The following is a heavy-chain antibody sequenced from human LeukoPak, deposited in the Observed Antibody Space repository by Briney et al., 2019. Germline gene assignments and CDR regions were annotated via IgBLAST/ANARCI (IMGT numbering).Heavy chain of an antibody. V-gene: IGHV3-7*01. CDR2: IERDGSEK. D-gene: IGHD2-2*01. J-gene: IGHJ6*02. CDR3: ARDWRYCSSSSCLAMDV. Sequence: GGSLRLSCAASGFTFRSYWMSWVHQAPGKGLEWVANIERDGSEKYYVDSVKGRFIISRDNAKNSLYLEMNSLRAEDTAVYYCARDWRYCSSSSCLAMDVWGQGTTVTVSS. CDR1: GFTFRSYW.